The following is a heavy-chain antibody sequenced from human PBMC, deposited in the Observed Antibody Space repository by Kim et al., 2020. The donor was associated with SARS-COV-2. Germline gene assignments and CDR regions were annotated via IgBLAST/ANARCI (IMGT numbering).Heavy chain of an antibody. Sequence: GGSLRLSCVVSGFTFSNAWMSWVRQAPGKGLEWVGRIKSKTDGGTTDYAAPVKDRFTISRDDSKNTLYLQMNSLKTEDTAVYYCTTEYCSGGSCYSVYYYGMDVWGQGTTVTVSS. CDR1: GFTFSNAW. CDR3: TTEYCSGGSCYSVYYYGMDV. J-gene: IGHJ6*02. V-gene: IGHV3-15*01. CDR2: IKSKTDGGTT. D-gene: IGHD2-15*01.